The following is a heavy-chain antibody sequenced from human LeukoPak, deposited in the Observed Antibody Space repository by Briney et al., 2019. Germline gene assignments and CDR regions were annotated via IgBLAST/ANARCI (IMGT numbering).Heavy chain of an antibody. CDR3: AKDTIFGVVIAFYFDY. CDR1: GFTFSSYA. D-gene: IGHD3-3*01. CDR2: ISGSGGST. V-gene: IGHV3-23*01. Sequence: PGGSLRLSCAASGFTFSSYAMSWVRQAPGKGLEWVSAISGSGGSTYYADSVKGRFTISRGNSKNTLYLQMNSLRAEDTAVYYCAKDTIFGVVIAFYFDYWGQGTLVTVSS. J-gene: IGHJ4*02.